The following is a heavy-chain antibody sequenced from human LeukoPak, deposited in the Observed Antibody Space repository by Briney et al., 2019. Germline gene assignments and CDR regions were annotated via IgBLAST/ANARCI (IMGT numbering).Heavy chain of an antibody. V-gene: IGHV1-69*13. J-gene: IGHJ2*01. D-gene: IGHD3-10*01. CDR1: GGTFSSYA. CDR3: AGAGSGPIAHWYFDL. CDR2: IIPIFGTA. Sequence: SVKVSCKASGGTFSSYAISWVRQAPGQGLEWMGGIIPIFGTANYAQKFQGRVTITADESTSTAYMELSSLRSEDTAVYYCAGAGSGPIAHWYFDLWGRGTLVTVSS.